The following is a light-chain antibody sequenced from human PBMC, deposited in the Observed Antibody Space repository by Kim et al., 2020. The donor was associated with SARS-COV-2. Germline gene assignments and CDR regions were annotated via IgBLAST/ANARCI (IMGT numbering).Light chain of an antibody. Sequence: DIVMTQSPDSLAVSLGERATINCKSSQSVLYSSNNKNYLAWYQQKPGQPPKLLIYWASTRESGVPDQFSGSGSGTDFTLTISSLQAEDVAVYYCQQYYSTPDTFGQGTKLEI. CDR2: WAS. J-gene: IGKJ2*01. V-gene: IGKV4-1*01. CDR3: QQYYSTPDT. CDR1: QSVLYSSNNKNY.